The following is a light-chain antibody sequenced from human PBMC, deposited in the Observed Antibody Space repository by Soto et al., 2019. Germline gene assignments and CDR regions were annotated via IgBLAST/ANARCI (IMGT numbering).Light chain of an antibody. Sequence: DIQMTQSPSSLSASLGDRVTITCRASQGIGNYLAWYQQKPGKAPKLLIYGAYTLQSGVPSRFSVSVPWADFTLTISSLQPEDVATYYCQKYNSALLTFGGGTKVEIK. CDR2: GAY. CDR3: QKYNSALLT. J-gene: IGKJ4*01. V-gene: IGKV1-27*01. CDR1: QGIGNY.